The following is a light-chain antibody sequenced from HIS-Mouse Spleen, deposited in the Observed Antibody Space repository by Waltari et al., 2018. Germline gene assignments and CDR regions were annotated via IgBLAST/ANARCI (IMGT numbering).Light chain of an antibody. J-gene: IGLJ2*01. Sequence: SYELTQPPSVSVSPGQTASITFSGAKSGDQYAFGYQQKPGQSPVLVIYQDSKRPSGIPERFSGSNSGNTATLTISGTQAMDEADYYCQAWDSSTDVVFGGGTKLTVL. CDR3: QAWDSSTDVV. CDR1: KSGDQY. V-gene: IGLV3-1*01. CDR2: QDS.